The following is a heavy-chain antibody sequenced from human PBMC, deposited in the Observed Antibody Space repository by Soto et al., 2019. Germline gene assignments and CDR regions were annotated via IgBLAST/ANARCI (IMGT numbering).Heavy chain of an antibody. CDR2: ILVDGRT. CDR1: GFICSSYD. J-gene: IGHJ3*02. D-gene: IGHD2-8*02. V-gene: IGHV3-23*01. CDR3: AKATATGGGAFDI. Sequence: GGSLRLSCAASGFICSSYDMSWVRQAPWKGLEWVSTILVDGRTFYVDSVKGRFTISRDSSQNTVYLQMNSLTAGDTALYYCAKATATGGGAFDICGQGTMVTVSS.